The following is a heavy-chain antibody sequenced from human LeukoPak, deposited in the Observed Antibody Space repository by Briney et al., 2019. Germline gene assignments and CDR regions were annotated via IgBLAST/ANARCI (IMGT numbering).Heavy chain of an antibody. CDR2: ISAYNGNT. Sequence: GASVKVSCKASGYTFTSYGISWVRQAPGQGLEWMGWISAYNGNTNYAQKLQGRVTMTTDTSTSTAYVELRSLRSDDTAVYYCARGSSSWYLAAFDIWGQGTMVTVSS. V-gene: IGHV1-18*01. CDR3: ARGSSSWYLAAFDI. J-gene: IGHJ3*02. D-gene: IGHD6-13*01. CDR1: GYTFTSYG.